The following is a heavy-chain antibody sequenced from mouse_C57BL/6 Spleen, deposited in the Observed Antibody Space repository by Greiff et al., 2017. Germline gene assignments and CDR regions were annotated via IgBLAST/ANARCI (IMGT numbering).Heavy chain of an antibody. CDR1: GFTFSSYG. J-gene: IGHJ3*01. V-gene: IGHV5-6*01. CDR2: ISSGGSYT. Sequence: EVQLVESGGDLVKPGGSLKLSCAASGFTFSSYGMSWVRQTPDKRLEWVATISSGGSYTYYPDSVKGRFTISRDNAKNTLYLQMSSLKSKDTAMYYCARRDYDGAYWGQGTLVTVSA. D-gene: IGHD2-4*01. CDR3: ARRDYDGAY.